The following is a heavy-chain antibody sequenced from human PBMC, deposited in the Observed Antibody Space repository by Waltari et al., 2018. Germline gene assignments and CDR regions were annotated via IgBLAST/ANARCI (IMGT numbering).Heavy chain of an antibody. Sequence: EVQLLESGGGLVQPGGSLRLSCAASGFTFSRYALSWVRQAPGKGLGWVSVSYSVGSTYYADSVKGRLTISRDDSKNTLYLQMKSLRVEDTALYYCAKGSGRVSPIDSWGQGTLVTVSS. D-gene: IGHD1-26*01. V-gene: IGHV3-23*03. CDR1: GFTFSRYA. J-gene: IGHJ4*02. CDR3: AKGSGRVSPIDS. CDR2: SYSVGST.